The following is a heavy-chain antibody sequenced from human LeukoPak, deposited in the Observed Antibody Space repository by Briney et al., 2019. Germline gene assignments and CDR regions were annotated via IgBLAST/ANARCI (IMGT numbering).Heavy chain of an antibody. CDR3: ALDSTSTNYYYYGMDV. CDR1: GGSFSGNY. V-gene: IGHV4-34*01. CDR2: INHSGST. Sequence: SETLSLTCAVYGGSFSGNYWSWIRQPPGKGLDWIGEINHSGSTNYNPSLESRVTISVDMSKNQFSLKLSSVTAADMAVYYCALDSTSTNYYYYGMDVWGQGTTVTVSS. J-gene: IGHJ6*02. D-gene: IGHD2-2*01.